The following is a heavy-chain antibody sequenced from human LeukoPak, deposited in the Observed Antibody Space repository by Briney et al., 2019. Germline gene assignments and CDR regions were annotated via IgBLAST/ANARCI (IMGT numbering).Heavy chain of an antibody. CDR1: GYSISSDYY. Sequence: SETLSLTCTVSGYSISSDYYWGWIRQPPGKGLEWIGSIDHSGSTYYNASLKSRVTISIDTSKNHFSLKLSSVTAADTAVYYCARVPTVTFFDYWGQGTLVTVSS. V-gene: IGHV4-38-2*02. J-gene: IGHJ4*02. CDR2: IDHSGST. CDR3: ARVPTVTFFDY. D-gene: IGHD4-17*01.